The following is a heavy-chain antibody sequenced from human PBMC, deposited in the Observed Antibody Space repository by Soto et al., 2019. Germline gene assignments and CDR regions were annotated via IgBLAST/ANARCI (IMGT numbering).Heavy chain of an antibody. CDR2: IIPISGTA. J-gene: IGHJ6*02. Sequence: QVQQVQSGAEVKKPGSSVKVSCKASGGTFSSYATSWVRQAPGQGLEWMGGIIPISGTANYAQKFQGRVTITADESTSTAYMELSSQRSEDTAVYYCARSHGSSTSLETYYYYYYGMDVWGQGTTVTVSS. CDR1: GGTFSSYA. V-gene: IGHV1-69*01. D-gene: IGHD2-2*01. CDR3: ARSHGSSTSLETYYYYYYGMDV.